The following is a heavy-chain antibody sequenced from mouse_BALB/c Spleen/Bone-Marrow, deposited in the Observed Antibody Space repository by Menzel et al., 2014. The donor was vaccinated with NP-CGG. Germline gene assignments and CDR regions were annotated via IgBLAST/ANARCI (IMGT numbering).Heavy chain of an antibody. J-gene: IGHJ2*02. Sequence: DVHLVESGGGLVQPGGSLKLSCAASGFTFSSYGMSWVRQTPDKRLELVATINSNGGSTYYPDSVKGRFTISRDNAKNTLYLQMSSLKSEDTAMYYCARDYYVSNDYWGQGTSLTVAS. CDR1: GFTFSSYG. CDR2: INSNGGST. V-gene: IGHV5-6-3*01. D-gene: IGHD1-1*01. CDR3: ARDYYVSNDY.